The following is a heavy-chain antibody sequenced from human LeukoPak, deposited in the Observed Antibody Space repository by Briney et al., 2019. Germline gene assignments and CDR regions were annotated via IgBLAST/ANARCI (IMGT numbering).Heavy chain of an antibody. CDR2: ISGSGGST. J-gene: IGHJ4*02. CDR3: AKDTETRYCSSTSCPRGYFDY. Sequence: SGGSLRLSCAASGFTFSSYAMSWVRQAPGKGLEWVSAISGSGGSTYYADSVKGRFTISRDNSKNTLYLQMNSLRAEDTAVYYCAKDTETRYCSSTSCPRGYFDYWGQGTLVTVSS. D-gene: IGHD2-2*01. CDR1: GFTFSSYA. V-gene: IGHV3-23*01.